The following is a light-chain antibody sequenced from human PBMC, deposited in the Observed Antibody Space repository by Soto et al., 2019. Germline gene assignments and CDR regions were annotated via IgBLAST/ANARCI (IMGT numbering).Light chain of an antibody. J-gene: IGLJ1*01. V-gene: IGLV2-14*01. Sequence: QSVLTQPASVSGSPGQSITISCTGTSSDVGGYNYVSWYQQHPVKAPKLMIYEVTNRPSGVSDRFSGSKSGNTASLTISGLQAEDEADYYCSSYTSSSTPYVFGTGTKVTVL. CDR3: SSYTSSSTPYV. CDR2: EVT. CDR1: SSDVGGYNY.